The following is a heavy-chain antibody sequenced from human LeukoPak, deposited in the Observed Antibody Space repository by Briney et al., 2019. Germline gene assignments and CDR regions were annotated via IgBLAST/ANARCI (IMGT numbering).Heavy chain of an antibody. D-gene: IGHD5-18*01. V-gene: IGHV4-59*01. CDR1: GGSISTYY. CDR3: ARTRGYSLYWYFDL. J-gene: IGHJ2*01. Sequence: PSETLSLTCTVSGGSISTYYWSWIRQPPGKGLEWIGYIYYSGSTNYNPSLKSRVTISVDTSKTQFSLKLSSVTAADTAVYYCARTRGYSLYWYFDLWGRGTLVTVSS. CDR2: IYYSGST.